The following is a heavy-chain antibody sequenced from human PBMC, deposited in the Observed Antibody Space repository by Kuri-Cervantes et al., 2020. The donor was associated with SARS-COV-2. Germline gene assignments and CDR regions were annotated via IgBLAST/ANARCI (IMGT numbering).Heavy chain of an antibody. D-gene: IGHD6-19*01. CDR2: IYPGDSDT. V-gene: IGHV5-51*01. CDR3: ARRAAAVAGRYYYYYYYMDV. CDR1: GYSFTSYW. Sequence: KVSCKGSGYSFTSYWIGWVRQMPGKGLEWMGIIYPGDSDTRYSPSFQGQVTISADKSISTAYLQWSSLKASDTAMYYCARRAAAVAGRYYYYYYYMDVWGKGTTVTVSS. J-gene: IGHJ6*03.